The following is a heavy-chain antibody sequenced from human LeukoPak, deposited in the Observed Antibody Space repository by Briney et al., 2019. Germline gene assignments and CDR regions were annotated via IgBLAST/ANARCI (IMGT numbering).Heavy chain of an antibody. J-gene: IGHJ4*02. CDR1: GYTFTSYD. Sequence: ASVKVSCKASGYTFTSYDINWVRQATGQGLEWMGWMNPNSGNTGYAQKFQGRVTITRNTSISTAYMELSSLRSEDTAVYYCSVTAATGGFDYWGQRTLVTVSS. CDR3: SVTAATGGFDY. V-gene: IGHV1-8*03. CDR2: MNPNSGNT. D-gene: IGHD2-15*01.